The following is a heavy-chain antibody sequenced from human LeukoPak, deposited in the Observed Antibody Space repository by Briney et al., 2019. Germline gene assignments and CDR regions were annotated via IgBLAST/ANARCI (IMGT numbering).Heavy chain of an antibody. V-gene: IGHV3-66*01. CDR3: ARDPQVSY. J-gene: IGHJ4*02. CDR2: IYSGGST. Sequence: PSETLSLTCTVSGGSINFYYWSWVRQAPGKGLEWVSVIYSGGSTYYADSVKGRFTISRDNSKNTLYLQMNSLRAEDTAVYYCARDPQVSYWGQGALVTVSS. CDR1: GGSINFYY.